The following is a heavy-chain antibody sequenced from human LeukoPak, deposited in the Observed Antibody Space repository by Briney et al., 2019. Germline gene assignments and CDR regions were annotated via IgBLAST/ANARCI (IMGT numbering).Heavy chain of an antibody. V-gene: IGHV1-18*01. J-gene: IGHJ4*02. CDR3: ARAKANSSSWFFDY. D-gene: IGHD6-13*01. Sequence: GASVTVSCKASGYTFTSYGISWVRQAPGQGLEWMGWISDYNGNTNYAQKLQGRVTMTTDTSTSTAYMELRSLRSDDTAVYYCARAKANSSSWFFDYWGQGTLVTVSS. CDR2: ISDYNGNT. CDR1: GYTFTSYG.